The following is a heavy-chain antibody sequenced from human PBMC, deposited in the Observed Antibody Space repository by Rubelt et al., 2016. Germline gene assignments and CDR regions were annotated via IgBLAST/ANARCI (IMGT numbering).Heavy chain of an antibody. CDR1: GGSISSGGYY. D-gene: IGHD3-9*01. V-gene: IGHV4-31*03. Sequence: GPGLVKPSQTLSLTCTVSGGSISSGGYYWSWIRQHPGKGLEWIGYIYYSGSTYYNPSLKSRVTISVDTSKNQFSLKLSSVTAADTAVYYCAREAVLRYFDRDAFDIWGQGTMVTVSS. CDR2: IYYSGST. J-gene: IGHJ3*02. CDR3: AREAVLRYFDRDAFDI.